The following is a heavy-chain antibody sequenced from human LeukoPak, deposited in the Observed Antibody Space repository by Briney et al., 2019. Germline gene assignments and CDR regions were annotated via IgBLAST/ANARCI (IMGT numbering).Heavy chain of an antibody. D-gene: IGHD5-18*01. CDR1: GGSVSSSSYF. CDR2: IYYSGGT. Sequence: SETLSLTCTVSGGSVSSSSYFWGWIRQPPGTGLEWLGSIYYSGGTYYNPSLKSRVTISVDTSKNQFSLKLSSVTAADTAVYYCARIVGYSHGYSDYWGQGTLVTVSS. CDR3: ARIVGYSHGYSDY. V-gene: IGHV4-39*01. J-gene: IGHJ4*02.